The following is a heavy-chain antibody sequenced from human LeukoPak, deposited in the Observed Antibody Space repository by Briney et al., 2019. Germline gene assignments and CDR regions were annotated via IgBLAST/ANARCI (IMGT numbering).Heavy chain of an antibody. Sequence: PSETLSLTCTVSGGSISSSSYYWGWIRQPPGKGLEWIGSIYYSGSTYYNPSLKSRVTIPVDTSKNQFSLKLSSVTAADTAVYYCASPFSGAFDIWGQGTMVTVSS. CDR3: ASPFSGAFDI. CDR1: GGSISSSSYY. D-gene: IGHD3-10*01. V-gene: IGHV4-39*01. J-gene: IGHJ3*02. CDR2: IYYSGST.